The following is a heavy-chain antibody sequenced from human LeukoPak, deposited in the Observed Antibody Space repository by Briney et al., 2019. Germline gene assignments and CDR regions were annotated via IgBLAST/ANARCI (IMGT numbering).Heavy chain of an antibody. J-gene: IGHJ4*02. D-gene: IGHD3-3*01. V-gene: IGHV3-30*04. CDR1: GFTFSSYA. CDR3: ARDRSNDFGPDY. CDR2: ISYDGSNK. Sequence: GGSLRLSCAASGFTFSSYAMHWVRQAPGKGLEWVAVISYDGSNKYYADSVKGRFTISRDNSKNTLYLQMNSLRAEDTAVYYCARDRSNDFGPDYWGQGTLVTVSS.